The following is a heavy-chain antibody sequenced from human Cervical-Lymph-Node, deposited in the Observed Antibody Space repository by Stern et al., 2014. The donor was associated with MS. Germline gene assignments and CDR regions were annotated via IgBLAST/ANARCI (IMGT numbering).Heavy chain of an antibody. CDR1: GFTFSSYA. V-gene: IGHV3-23*04. CDR2: ISGSGGST. J-gene: IGHJ4*02. Sequence: EVQLEASGGGLVQPWGSLRLSCTASGFTFSSYAMSWVRQAPGKGLEWISPISGSGGSTYYADSVKGRFTISRDNSKNTLYLQMNSLRAEDTAVYYCAKSTVTSLSDYWGQGTLVTVSS. D-gene: IGHD4-17*01. CDR3: AKSTVTSLSDY.